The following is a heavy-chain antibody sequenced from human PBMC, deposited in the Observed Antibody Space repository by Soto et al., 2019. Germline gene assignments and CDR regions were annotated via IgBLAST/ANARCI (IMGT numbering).Heavy chain of an antibody. CDR2: IYNDGTT. CDR1: GLPVAGSY. J-gene: IGHJ6*02. CDR3: VRPLPSGQTHARDV. D-gene: IGHD3-10*01. Sequence: PGGSLRLSCVASGLPVAGSYMAWVRQAPGKGLEWASVIYNDGTTYYSQSVVGRFTISRDTSKNTLYLQMDRLRDEDTAVYYCVRPLPSGQTHARDVWGQGTTVTVSS. V-gene: IGHV3-53*01.